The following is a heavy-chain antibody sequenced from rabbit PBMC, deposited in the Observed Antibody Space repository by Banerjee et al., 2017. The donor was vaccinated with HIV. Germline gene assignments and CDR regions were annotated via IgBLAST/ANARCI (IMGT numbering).Heavy chain of an antibody. D-gene: IGHD6-1*01. CDR3: ARETGYAGYGYGYYFNL. J-gene: IGHJ4*01. CDR2: IYAGSSGRT. CDR1: GFSFISSYY. Sequence: QEQLEESGGDLVKPGASLTLTCTASGFSFISSYYMCWVRQAPGKGLEWIACIYAGSSGRTYYASWAKGRFSISKTSSTTVTLQMTSLTAADTATYFCARETGYAGYGYGYYFNLWGQGTLVTVS. V-gene: IGHV1S45*01.